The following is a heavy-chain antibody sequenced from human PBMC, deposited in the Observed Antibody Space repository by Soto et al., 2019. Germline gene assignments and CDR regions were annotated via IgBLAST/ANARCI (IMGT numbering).Heavy chain of an antibody. Sequence: GGSLRLSCAASGFTFSSYAMHWVRQAPGKGLEWVAVISYDGSNKYYVDSVKGRFTISRDNSKNTLYLQMNSLRAEDTAVYYCAGHWEAAGKEFDYWGQGTLVTVSS. CDR2: ISYDGSNK. V-gene: IGHV3-30-3*01. CDR3: AGHWEAAGKEFDY. CDR1: GFTFSSYA. D-gene: IGHD6-13*01. J-gene: IGHJ4*02.